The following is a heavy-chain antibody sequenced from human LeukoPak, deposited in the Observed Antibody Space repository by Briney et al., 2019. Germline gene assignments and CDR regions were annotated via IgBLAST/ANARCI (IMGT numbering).Heavy chain of an antibody. CDR2: ISACNT. Sequence: ASVKVSCKASGYTFTSYGISWVRQAPGQGLEWMGWISACNTNYAQKVQGRVTLTGDMSTSTDYLELSSRRSEDTAVYYCARDNSVRDEAWWFNPWGQGTLVNVSS. CDR1: GYTFTSYG. D-gene: IGHD5-24*01. CDR3: ARDNSVRDEAWWFNP. J-gene: IGHJ5*02. V-gene: IGHV1-18*01.